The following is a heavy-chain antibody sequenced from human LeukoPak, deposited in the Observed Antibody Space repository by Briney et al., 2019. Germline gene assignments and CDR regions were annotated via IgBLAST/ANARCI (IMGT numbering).Heavy chain of an antibody. CDR3: ATHTGDSRFDS. CDR1: GGSLRNYY. CDR2: IYSSGNT. Sequence: SETLSLTCTVSGGSLRNYYWMWLRQPPGKGLEWVGYIYSSGNTNYNPSLKSRVSVSEDTSKNQFSLKLSSVIAADTAVYYCATHTGDSRFDSWGQGTLVTVSS. D-gene: IGHD4-17*01. J-gene: IGHJ4*02. V-gene: IGHV4-59*01.